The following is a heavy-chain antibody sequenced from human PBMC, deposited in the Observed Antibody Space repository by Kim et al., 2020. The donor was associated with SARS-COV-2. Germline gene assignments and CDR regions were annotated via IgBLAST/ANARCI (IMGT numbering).Heavy chain of an antibody. CDR3: AREGYYDSSGYSGYFDY. CDR2: IIPIFGTA. D-gene: IGHD3-22*01. J-gene: IGHJ4*02. V-gene: IGHV1-69*13. Sequence: SVKVSCKASGGTFSSYAISWVRQAPGQGLEWMGGIIPIFGTANYAQKFQGRVTITADESTSTAYMELSSLRSEDTAVYYCAREGYYDSSGYSGYFDYWGKGTLVTVSS. CDR1: GGTFSSYA.